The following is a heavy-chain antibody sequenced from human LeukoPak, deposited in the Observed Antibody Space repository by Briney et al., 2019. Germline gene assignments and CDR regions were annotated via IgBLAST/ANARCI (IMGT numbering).Heavy chain of an antibody. CDR2: ISGSGGST. CDR1: GFTFSSYA. D-gene: IGHD3-22*01. CDR3: AAAESSGYDAFDI. V-gene: IGHV3-23*01. Sequence: GGSLRLYCAASGFTFSSYAMSWVRQAPGKGLEWVSAISGSGGSTYYADSVKGRFTISRDNSKNTLYLQMNSLRAEDTAVYYCAAAESSGYDAFDIWGQGTMVTVSS. J-gene: IGHJ3*02.